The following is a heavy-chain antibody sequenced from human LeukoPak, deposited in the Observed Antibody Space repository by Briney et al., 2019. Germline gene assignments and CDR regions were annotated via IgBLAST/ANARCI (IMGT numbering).Heavy chain of an antibody. V-gene: IGHV3-23*01. D-gene: IGHD3-16*01. CDR1: GFTFSSYA. Sequence: GGSLRLSCAASGFTFSSYAMSWVRQAPGKGLGWVSAISGSGGSTYYADSVKGRFTISRDNSKNTLYLQMNSLRAEDTAVYYCAKSNPPWGSLYYFDYWGQGTLVTVSS. CDR3: AKSNPPWGSLYYFDY. CDR2: ISGSGGST. J-gene: IGHJ4*02.